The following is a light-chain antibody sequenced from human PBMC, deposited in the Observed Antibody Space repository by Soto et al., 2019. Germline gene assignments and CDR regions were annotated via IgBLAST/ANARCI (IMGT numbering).Light chain of an antibody. CDR1: SSDIGRFNY. CDR2: EVT. V-gene: IGLV2-14*01. J-gene: IGLJ2*01. CDR3: SSYTSGSTLVV. Sequence: SVLTQPASVSGSPGQSITISCTGTSSDIGRFNYVSWYQQHPGKAPRLMIYEVTNRPSGVSNRFSGSKSGNTASLTISGLRAEDEADYYCSSYTSGSTLVVFGGGTKLTVL.